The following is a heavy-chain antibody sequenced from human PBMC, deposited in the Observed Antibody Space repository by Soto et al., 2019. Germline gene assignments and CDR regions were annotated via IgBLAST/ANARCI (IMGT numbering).Heavy chain of an antibody. CDR1: GGTFSSYA. Sequence: EASVKVSCKASGGTFSSYAISWVRQAPGQGLEWMGGIIPIFGTANYAQKFQGRVTITADKSTSTAYMELSSLRSEDTAVYYCARANLAARGWFDPWGQGTLVTVSS. CDR2: IIPIFGTA. D-gene: IGHD6-13*01. CDR3: ARANLAARGWFDP. J-gene: IGHJ5*02. V-gene: IGHV1-69*06.